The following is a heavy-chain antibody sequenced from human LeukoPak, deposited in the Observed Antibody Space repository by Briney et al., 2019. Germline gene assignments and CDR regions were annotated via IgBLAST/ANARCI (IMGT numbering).Heavy chain of an antibody. V-gene: IGHV3-66*01. CDR1: GFTVSSDY. CDR3: AGYYGDYVRDYY. J-gene: IGHJ4*02. CDR2: IYSDGST. Sequence: GGSLRLSCAASGFTVSSDYMNWVRQAPGKGLEWVSVIYSDGSTYYADSVKGRFTISRDKSKNTLYLQLNSLRAEDTAVYYCAGYYGDYVRDYYWGQGTLVTVSS. D-gene: IGHD4-17*01.